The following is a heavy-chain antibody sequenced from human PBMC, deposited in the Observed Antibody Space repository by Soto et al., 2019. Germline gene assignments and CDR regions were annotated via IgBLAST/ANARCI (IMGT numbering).Heavy chain of an antibody. J-gene: IGHJ5*02. CDR2: IYYSGST. CDR1: GGSISSGGYY. V-gene: IGHV4-31*03. Sequence: SETLSLTCTVSGGSISSGGYYWSWIRQHPGKGLEWIGYIYYSGSTYYNPSLKSRVTISVDTSKNQFSLKLSSVTAADTAVYYCARVLVDTNWFDPWGQGTLVTVSS. D-gene: IGHD5-18*01. CDR3: ARVLVDTNWFDP.